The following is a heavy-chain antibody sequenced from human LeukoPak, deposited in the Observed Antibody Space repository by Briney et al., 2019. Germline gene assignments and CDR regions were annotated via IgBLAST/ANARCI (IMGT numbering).Heavy chain of an antibody. D-gene: IGHD3-22*01. Sequence: GGSLRLSCAASGFTVSSYYMSWVRQAPGKGLEWVSVIYSGGGTYYADSVKGRFTISRDNSKNTLYLQMNSLRAEDTAVYYCARCSGYYYDSNVDYWGQGTLVTVSS. J-gene: IGHJ4*02. CDR1: GFTVSSYY. CDR3: ARCSGYYYDSNVDY. CDR2: IYSGGGT. V-gene: IGHV3-53*01.